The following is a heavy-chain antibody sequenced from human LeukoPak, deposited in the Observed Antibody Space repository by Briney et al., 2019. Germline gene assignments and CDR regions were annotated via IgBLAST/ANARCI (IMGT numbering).Heavy chain of an antibody. CDR3: VRDLKDVVPTPVRSGWFDP. CDR2: IYTSGST. V-gene: IGHV4-4*07. D-gene: IGHD2-15*01. J-gene: IGHJ5*02. CDR1: GGSISSYY. Sequence: PSETLSLTCTVSGGSISSYYWSWIRQPAGKGLEWIGRIYTSGSTNYNPSLKSRVTMSVDTSKNQFSLKLSSVTAADTAVYFCVRDLKDVVPTPVRSGWFDPWGPGTQVTVSS.